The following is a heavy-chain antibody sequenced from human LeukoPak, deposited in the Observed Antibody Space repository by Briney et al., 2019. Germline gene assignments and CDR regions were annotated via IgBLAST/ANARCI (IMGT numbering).Heavy chain of an antibody. CDR2: IYYSGST. Sequence: SETLSLTCTVSGGSISSYYWSWIRQPPGRGLEWIGYIYYSGSTNYNPSLKSRVTISVDTSKNQFSLKLSSVTAADTAVYYCASGADRVYFDYWGQGTLVTVSS. CDR3: ASGADRVYFDY. V-gene: IGHV4-59*01. CDR1: GGSISSYY. D-gene: IGHD1-26*01. J-gene: IGHJ4*02.